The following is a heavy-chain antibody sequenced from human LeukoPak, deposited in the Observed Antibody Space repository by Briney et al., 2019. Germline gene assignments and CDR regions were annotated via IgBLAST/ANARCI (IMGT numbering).Heavy chain of an antibody. V-gene: IGHV4-59*01. D-gene: IGHD3-10*01. CDR1: GGSISTYY. Sequence: PSETLSLTCTVSGGSISTYYWSWIRQPPGKGLEWIGYIYYSGSAKYNPSLKSRVTMSVDTSQNQFSLKLSSVTAADTAVYYCARSYGSGSYFDYWGQGALVTVSS. CDR3: ARSYGSGSYFDY. CDR2: IYYSGSA. J-gene: IGHJ4*02.